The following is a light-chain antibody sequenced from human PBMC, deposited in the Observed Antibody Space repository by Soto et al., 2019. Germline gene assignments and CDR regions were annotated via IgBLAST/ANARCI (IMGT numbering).Light chain of an antibody. J-gene: IGKJ4*01. V-gene: IGKV3-11*01. CDR3: QQRSNWLT. CDR1: QSVSSY. CDR2: AAS. Sequence: ETVLTQSPATLSLSPGERATLSCRASQSVSSYLAWYQQKPGQAPRLLIYAASNRATGIPARFSGSGSGTDFTLTISSLEPEDFAVYYCQQRSNWLTFGGGTKVDIK.